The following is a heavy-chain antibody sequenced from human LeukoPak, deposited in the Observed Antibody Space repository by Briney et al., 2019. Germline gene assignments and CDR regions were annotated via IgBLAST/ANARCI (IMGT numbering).Heavy chain of an antibody. J-gene: IGHJ4*02. Sequence: GGSLRLSCAASGFTFTNYNMNWVRQAPGKGLEWVSSISIGSTYIYYEDSVKGRFTISRDDAKNSLYLEMNSLRSEDTAIYYCVRGGSGYDWNYWGQGTLVTVSS. CDR2: ISIGSTYI. V-gene: IGHV3-21*01. D-gene: IGHD5-12*01. CDR3: VRGGSGYDWNY. CDR1: GFTFTNYN.